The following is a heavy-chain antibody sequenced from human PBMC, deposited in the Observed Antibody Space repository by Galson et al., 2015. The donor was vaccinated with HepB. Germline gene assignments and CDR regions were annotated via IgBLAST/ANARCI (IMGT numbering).Heavy chain of an antibody. CDR1: GFTFSNYA. CDR3: AGARGGGWYGSDY. V-gene: IGHV3-23*01. D-gene: IGHD6-19*01. CDR2: ISGSGGST. J-gene: IGHJ4*02. Sequence: SLRLSCAASGFTFSNYAMSWVRQAPGKGLEWVSAISGSGGSTYYADSVKGRFTISRDNSKSTLYLQMNNLRAEDTAVYYCAGARGGGWYGSDYWGQGTLVTVSS.